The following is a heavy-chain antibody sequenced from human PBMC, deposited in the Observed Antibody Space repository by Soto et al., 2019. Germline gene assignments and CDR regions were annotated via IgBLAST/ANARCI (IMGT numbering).Heavy chain of an antibody. CDR3: AKEKDFDYVWGSYRYTSDY. Sequence: GGSLRLSCVASGFSFKTYAMSWARQAPGKGLEWVSAISGSDGTFYADSVKGRFTISRDNSKNTVFLQMNSLRVEDTAIYYCAKEKDFDYVWGSYRYTSDYWGQGTLVTVSS. V-gene: IGHV3-23*01. CDR2: ISGSDGT. J-gene: IGHJ4*02. D-gene: IGHD3-16*02. CDR1: GFSFKTYA.